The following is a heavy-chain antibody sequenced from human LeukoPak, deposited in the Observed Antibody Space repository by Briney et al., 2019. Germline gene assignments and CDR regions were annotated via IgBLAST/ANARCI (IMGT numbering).Heavy chain of an antibody. CDR1: GGSISSYY. D-gene: IGHD6-13*01. J-gene: IGHJ4*02. V-gene: IGHV4-59*08. Sequence: SETLSLTCTVSGGSISSYYWSRIRQPPGKGLEWIGYIYYSGSTNYNPSLKSRVTMSVDTSKNQFSLKLSSVTAADTAVYYCARHAAYSSSWQDFDYWGQGTLVTVSS. CDR2: IYYSGST. CDR3: ARHAAYSSSWQDFDY.